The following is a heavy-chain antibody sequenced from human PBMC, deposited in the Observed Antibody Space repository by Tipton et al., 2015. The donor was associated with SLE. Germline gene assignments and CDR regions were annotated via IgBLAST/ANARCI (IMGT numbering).Heavy chain of an antibody. CDR2: INNSGST. D-gene: IGHD6-19*01. J-gene: IGHJ4*02. V-gene: IGHV4-34*01. CDR3: ARGGNMLRVADFDY. Sequence: TLSLTCTVYGGSFSAYYWSWIRQPPGKGLEWIGEINNSGSTNYNPSLKSRVTISVDTSKNQFSLKLSSVTAADTAMYYCARGGNMLRVADFDYWGQGTLVTVSS. CDR1: GGSFSAYY.